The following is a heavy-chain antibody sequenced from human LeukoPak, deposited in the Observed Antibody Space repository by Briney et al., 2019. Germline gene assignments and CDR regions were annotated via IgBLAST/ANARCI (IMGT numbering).Heavy chain of an antibody. Sequence: GGSLRLSCAASGFTFSSYGMHWVRQAPGKGLEWVAVIWYDGSNKYYADSVKGRFTISRDNSKNTLYRQMNSLRAEDTAVYYWGKDHPAYWGKETWLTASP. V-gene: IGHV3-33*06. CDR3: GKDHPAY. CDR2: IWYDGSNK. CDR1: GFTFSSYG. J-gene: IGHJ4*02.